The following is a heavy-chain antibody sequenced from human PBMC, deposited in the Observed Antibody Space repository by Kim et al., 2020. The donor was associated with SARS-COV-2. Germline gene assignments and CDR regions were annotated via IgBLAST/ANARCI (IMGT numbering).Heavy chain of an antibody. Sequence: YAAPVKGRFTISRDDSKNTVYLQMSSLQNEDTSVYYCSTDALGADNAFDIWGQGTKVTVSS. D-gene: IGHD1-26*01. V-gene: IGHV3-15*01. CDR3: STDALGADNAFDI. J-gene: IGHJ3*02.